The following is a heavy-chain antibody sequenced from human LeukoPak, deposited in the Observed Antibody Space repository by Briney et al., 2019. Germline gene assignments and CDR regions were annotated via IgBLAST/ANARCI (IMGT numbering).Heavy chain of an antibody. CDR2: MTSNSGNT. V-gene: IGHV1-8*01. Sequence: ASVKVSCKASGYTFTNYDINWVRQATGQGLEWMGWMTSNSGNTGYAQKFQGRVTMTRDTSISTAYMELSSLRSEDTAVYYCARGPPSWGFDLWGRGTLVTVSS. CDR1: GYTFTNYD. J-gene: IGHJ2*01. CDR3: ARGPPSWGFDL. D-gene: IGHD3-16*01.